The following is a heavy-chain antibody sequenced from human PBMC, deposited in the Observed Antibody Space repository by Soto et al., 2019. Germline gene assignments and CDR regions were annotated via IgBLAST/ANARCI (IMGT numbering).Heavy chain of an antibody. CDR2: ISSNGVGT. Sequence: EVQLAESGGGLAQPGGSRRLSCAASGFTLSGYAMDWVRQAPGKGLEYVSGISSNGVGTYYASSVQGRFTISRDNSKNTVYLQMGSLRPEDMAVYYCARRARPDFYYMDVWGKGTTVTVSS. CDR3: ARRARPDFYYMDV. V-gene: IGHV3-64*01. J-gene: IGHJ6*03. D-gene: IGHD6-6*01. CDR1: GFTLSGYA.